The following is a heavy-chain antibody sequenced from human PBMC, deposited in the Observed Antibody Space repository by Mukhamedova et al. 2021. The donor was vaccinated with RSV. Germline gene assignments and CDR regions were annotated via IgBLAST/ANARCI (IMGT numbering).Heavy chain of an antibody. CDR2: IYYSGST. CDR3: ARLLTSAGGYFDY. V-gene: IGHV4-39*02. D-gene: IGHD4-17*01. J-gene: IGHJ4*02. Sequence: AWIGSIYYSGSTYYNPSLMSRVIISVDTAKNHLSLRLSSVTAADTAVYYCARLLTSAGGYFDYWGQGILVTVSS.